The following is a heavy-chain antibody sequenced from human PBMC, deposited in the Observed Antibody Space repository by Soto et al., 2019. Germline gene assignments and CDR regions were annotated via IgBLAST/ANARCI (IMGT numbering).Heavy chain of an antibody. CDR3: AKVGKTCSGGSCYDSNYMDV. V-gene: IGHV3-23*01. CDR2: ISGSGGST. CDR1: GFPFSSYA. J-gene: IGHJ6*03. D-gene: IGHD2-15*01. Sequence: GGSLRLSCAASGFPFSSYAMSWVRQAPGKGLEWVSAISGSGGSTYYADSVKGRFTISRDNSKNTLYLQMNSLRAEDTAVYYCAKVGKTCSGGSCYDSNYMDVWGKGTTVTVSS.